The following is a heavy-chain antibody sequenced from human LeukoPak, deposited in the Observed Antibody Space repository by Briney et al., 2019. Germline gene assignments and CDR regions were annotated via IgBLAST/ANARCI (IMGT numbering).Heavy chain of an antibody. J-gene: IGHJ4*02. V-gene: IGHV3-30*03. D-gene: IGHD1-1*01. CDR3: ARHPKADDLTFDY. CDR2: TSYDGSNK. Sequence: GGSLRLSCAATGFTFSSFSMHWVRQAPGKGLEWVAVTSYDGSNKYYADSVKGRFTISRDNSKNTLYLQMNSLRTEDTAVYYCARHPKADDLTFDYWGQGTLVTVSP. CDR1: GFTFSSFS.